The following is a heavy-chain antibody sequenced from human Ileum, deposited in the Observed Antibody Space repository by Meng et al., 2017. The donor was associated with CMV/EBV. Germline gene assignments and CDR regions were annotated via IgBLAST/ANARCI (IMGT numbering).Heavy chain of an antibody. CDR2: INPNNSDT. J-gene: IGHJ6*02. Sequence: SVTVSCQASGYTFSGYYVHWLRQAPGRGLEWLGWINPNNSDTSYAQTFQRKLTLTRDTSIDTAYMELIGLTSDDTAVDYSAIGATTTLFRYYKEMDVWGQGTTVTVSS. CDR1: GYTFSGYY. V-gene: IGHV1-2*02. D-gene: IGHD1-26*01. CDR3: AIGATTTLFRYYKEMDV.